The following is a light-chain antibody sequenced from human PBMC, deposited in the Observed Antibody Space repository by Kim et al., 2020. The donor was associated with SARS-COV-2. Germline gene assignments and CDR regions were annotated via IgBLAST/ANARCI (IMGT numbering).Light chain of an antibody. V-gene: IGKV1-39*01. CDR3: QQTYTSWT. CDR1: QRIASY. J-gene: IGKJ1*01. CDR2: GAS. Sequence: DIQMTQSPSSLSASVGDRVTITCRASQRIASYLHWYQQKPGKAPNLLIYGASSLQSGVPSRFSGSGSGTDFTLTISSLHPEDFATYYCQQTYTSWTFGPETKVDIK.